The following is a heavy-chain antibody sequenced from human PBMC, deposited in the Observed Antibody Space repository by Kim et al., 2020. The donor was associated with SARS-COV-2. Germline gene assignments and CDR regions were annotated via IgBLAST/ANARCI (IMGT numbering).Heavy chain of an antibody. D-gene: IGHD3-22*01. Sequence: GGSLRLSCAASGFSFSSYAMTWVRQAPGKGLEWVSAISGTVGSTYYADSVKGRFTISRDNSKNTLYLQMNSLRAEDTALYYCARDIEPYYYDSSGYYWGQGTLVTVSS. CDR3: ARDIEPYYYDSSGYY. CDR2: ISGTVGST. CDR1: GFSFSSYA. V-gene: IGHV3-23*01. J-gene: IGHJ4*02.